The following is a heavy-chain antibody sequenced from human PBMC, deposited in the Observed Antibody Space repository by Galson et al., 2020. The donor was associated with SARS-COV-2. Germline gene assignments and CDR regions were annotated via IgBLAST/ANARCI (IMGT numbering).Heavy chain of an antibody. CDR2: IYSGGST. CDR3: ARDPTYGSGSYYIPGIYYYGMDV. Sequence: GESLKISCAASGFTVSSNYMSWVRQAPGKGLEWVSVIYSGGSTYYADSVKGRFTISRDNSKNTLYLQMNSLRAEDTAVYYCARDPTYGSGSYYIPGIYYYGMDVWGQGTTVTVSS. J-gene: IGHJ6*02. D-gene: IGHD3-10*01. V-gene: IGHV3-53*01. CDR1: GFTVSSNY.